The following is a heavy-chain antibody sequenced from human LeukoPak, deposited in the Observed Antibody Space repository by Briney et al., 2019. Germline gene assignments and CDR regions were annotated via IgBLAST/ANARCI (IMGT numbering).Heavy chain of an antibody. CDR1: GYTFTGYY. J-gene: IGHJ1*01. CDR2: INPNSGAT. V-gene: IGHV1-2*06. CDR3: ARGYRTVGAIEYFQH. D-gene: IGHD1-26*01. Sequence: GASVKVPCKASGYTFTGYYMHWVRQAPGQGLEWMGRINPNSGATNYAQKFQGRVTMTRDTSISTAYMELSRLRSDDTAVYYCARGYRTVGAIEYFQHWGQGTLVTVSS.